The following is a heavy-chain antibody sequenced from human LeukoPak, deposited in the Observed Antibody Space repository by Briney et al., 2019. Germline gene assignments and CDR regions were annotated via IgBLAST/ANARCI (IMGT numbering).Heavy chain of an antibody. CDR1: GFTFSSYL. V-gene: IGHV3-21*06. CDR3: ARDQLNYYDSSGSDY. J-gene: IGHJ4*02. CDR2: ISSSSSFI. D-gene: IGHD3-22*01. Sequence: PGGSLRLSCAASGFTFSSYLMNWVHQAPGKGLEWVSSISSSSSFIFYADSVKGRFTISRDNSKNSLYLQMNSLRAEDSAVYYCARDQLNYYDSSGSDYWGQGTLVTVSS.